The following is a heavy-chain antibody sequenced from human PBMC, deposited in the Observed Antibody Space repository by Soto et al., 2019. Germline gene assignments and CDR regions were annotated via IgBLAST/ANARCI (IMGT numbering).Heavy chain of an antibody. CDR2: IIPLLDMA. V-gene: IGHV1-69*02. J-gene: IGHJ4*02. CDR3: ARLQYSGHASDS. Sequence: QVQLVQSGAEVKKPGSSVKVSCKPSGGTLTNYTINWVRQAPGQGLEWMGRIIPLLDMAHYAQKFQGRVTISADKSTSTAYLEVISLSSEDTAVYYCARLQYSGHASDSWGQGTVVSVSS. CDR1: GGTLTNYT. D-gene: IGHD5-12*01.